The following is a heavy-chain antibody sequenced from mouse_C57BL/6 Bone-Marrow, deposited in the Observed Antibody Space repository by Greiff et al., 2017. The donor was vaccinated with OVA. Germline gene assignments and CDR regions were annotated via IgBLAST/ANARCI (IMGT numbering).Heavy chain of an antibody. Sequence: QVQLQQPGAELVKPGASVKMSCKASGYTFTSYGISWVKQRTGQGLEWIGEIYPRSGNTYYNEKFKGKATLTADKSSSTAYMELRSLTSEDSAVYFCATPELGRDYWGQGTTLTVSS. CDR2: IYPRSGNT. J-gene: IGHJ2*01. D-gene: IGHD4-1*01. CDR1: GYTFTSYG. CDR3: ATPELGRDY. V-gene: IGHV1-81*01.